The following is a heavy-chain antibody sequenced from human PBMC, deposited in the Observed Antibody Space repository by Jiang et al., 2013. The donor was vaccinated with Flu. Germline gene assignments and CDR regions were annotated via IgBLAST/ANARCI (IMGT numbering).Heavy chain of an antibody. CDR3: ANGLPYFDY. CDR2: IYSGGST. CDR1: GFTVSSNS. J-gene: IGHJ4*02. Sequence: SGGGLIQPGGSLRLSCAASGFTVSSNSMSWVRQAPGKGLEWVSTIYSGGSTYYADSVKGRFTISRDDSKTTLYLQMSSLRAEDTAVYYCANGLPYFDYWGQGTLVTVSS. V-gene: IGHV3-53*01. D-gene: IGHD5-18*01.